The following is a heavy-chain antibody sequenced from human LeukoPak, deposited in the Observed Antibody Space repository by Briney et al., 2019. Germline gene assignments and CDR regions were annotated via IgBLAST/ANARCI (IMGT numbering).Heavy chain of an antibody. CDR2: ISSTGNTI. J-gene: IGHJ3*02. Sequence: GGSLRLSCAASGFPFSDYYMSWIRQAPGKGLEWVSYISSTGNTIYYADSVKGRFTISRDNAKNSLYLQMNSLRAEDTAVYYCARGRYSGYDLAYDAFDIWGQGTMVTVSS. D-gene: IGHD5-12*01. CDR1: GFPFSDYY. CDR3: ARGRYSGYDLAYDAFDI. V-gene: IGHV3-11*04.